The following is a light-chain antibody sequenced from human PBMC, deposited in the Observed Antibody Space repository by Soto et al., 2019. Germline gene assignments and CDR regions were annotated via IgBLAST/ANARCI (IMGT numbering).Light chain of an antibody. V-gene: IGLV2-14*01. Sequence: QSALSQPASMSGSPGQSITIPCTGASSAIGLYNYVSWYQHHPGKAPKLLISEVNIRPSGLSDRFSASKAGNTASLTISGLQPEDEAYYYCSCLSTTSTPIVFGTGTKLTVL. CDR1: SSAIGLYNY. J-gene: IGLJ1*01. CDR2: EVN. CDR3: SCLSTTSTPIV.